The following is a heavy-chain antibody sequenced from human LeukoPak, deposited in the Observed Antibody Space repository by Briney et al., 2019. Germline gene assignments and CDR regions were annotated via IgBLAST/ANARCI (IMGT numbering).Heavy chain of an antibody. CDR1: GGSISSGGYY. Sequence: SETLSLTRTVSGGSISSGGYYWSWIRQHPGKGLEWIGYIYYSGSTYYNPSLKSRVTISVDTSKNQFSLKLSSVTAADTAVYYCARARGPKLAPDYWGQGTLVTVSS. D-gene: IGHD3-16*01. CDR3: ARARGPKLAPDY. V-gene: IGHV4-31*03. J-gene: IGHJ4*02. CDR2: IYYSGST.